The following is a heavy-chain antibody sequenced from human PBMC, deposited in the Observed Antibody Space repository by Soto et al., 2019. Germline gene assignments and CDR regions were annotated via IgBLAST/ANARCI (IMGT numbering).Heavy chain of an antibody. CDR2: VYHSGST. Sequence: SETRSLTCSVSGGSMRKYCWNWIRQPPGRGLEWIGYVYHSGSTNYNPSLKSRVSMSVDVSRNHFSLTLHSVTAADTAVYFCTSSYSTSSSPDYWGQGTLVTVSS. D-gene: IGHD6-6*01. CDR1: GGSMRKYC. CDR3: TSSYSTSSSPDY. V-gene: IGHV4-59*01. J-gene: IGHJ4*02.